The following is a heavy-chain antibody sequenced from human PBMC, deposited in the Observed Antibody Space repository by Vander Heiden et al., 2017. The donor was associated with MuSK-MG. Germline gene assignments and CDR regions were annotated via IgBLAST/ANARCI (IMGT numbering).Heavy chain of an antibody. Sequence: EVRLVETGGGLIQPGGSLRLSCAASGLTVSDSYMSWVRQAPGKGLEWVSILYRGGDTDYADSVRGRFTISRDNSKNTVYLQMNNLRAEDTAVYYCAREKGKLGDYQLDYWGQGTLVTVSS. D-gene: IGHD4-17*01. CDR3: AREKGKLGDYQLDY. V-gene: IGHV3-53*02. J-gene: IGHJ4*02. CDR1: GLTVSDSY. CDR2: LYRGGDT.